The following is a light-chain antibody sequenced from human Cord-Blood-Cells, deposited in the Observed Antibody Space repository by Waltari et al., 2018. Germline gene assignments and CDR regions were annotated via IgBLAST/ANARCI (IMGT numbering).Light chain of an antibody. CDR3: AAWDDSLNGVV. J-gene: IGLJ2*01. CDR1: SSNIGSNT. CDR2: SNN. V-gene: IGLV1-44*01. Sequence: QSVLTQPPSASGTPGQRVTISCSGSSSNIGSNTVNWYQQLPGTAPKPLIYSNNQRPSGFPDRFSGSKSGTSASLAISGLQSEDEADYYCAAWDDSLNGVVFGGGTKLTVL.